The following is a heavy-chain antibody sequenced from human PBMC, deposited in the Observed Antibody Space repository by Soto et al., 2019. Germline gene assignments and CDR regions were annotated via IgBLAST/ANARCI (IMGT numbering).Heavy chain of an antibody. D-gene: IGHD6-6*01. Sequence: GASVKVSCKASGYTFTSYDIHYVRQATGPGLEWLGWMNPNSGNTGYAQKFQGRVTMARNTSISTAYMELSSLRSEDTAVYYCARGFPSSSTYYYYYYMDVWGKGTTVTVSS. CDR1: GYTFTSYD. CDR2: MNPNSGNT. CDR3: ARGFPSSSTYYYYYYMDV. V-gene: IGHV1-8*02. J-gene: IGHJ6*03.